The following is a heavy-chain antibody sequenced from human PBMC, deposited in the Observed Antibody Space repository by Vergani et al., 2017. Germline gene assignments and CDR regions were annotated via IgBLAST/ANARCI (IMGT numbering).Heavy chain of an antibody. CDR2: IYYSGST. J-gene: IGHJ6*02. D-gene: IGHD3-9*01. Sequence: QVQLQESGPGLVKPSETLSLTCTVSGGSISSYYWSWIRQPPGKGLEWIGYIYYSGSTNYNPSLKSRVTISVATAKNQFSLTLSSVTAADTAVYYCARDRPYDILTGFPYYYGMDVWGQGTTVTVSS. CDR3: ARDRPYDILTGFPYYYGMDV. V-gene: IGHV4-59*01. CDR1: GGSISSYY.